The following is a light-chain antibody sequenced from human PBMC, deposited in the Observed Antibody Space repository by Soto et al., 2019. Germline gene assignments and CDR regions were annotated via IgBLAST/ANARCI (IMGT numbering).Light chain of an antibody. V-gene: IGKV3-20*01. J-gene: IGKJ2*01. Sequence: EIVLTQSPGTLSLSPGERATLSCRASQSVSSSYLAWYQQKPGQAPRLLIYGASSRATGTPDTFSGSGSGTDFTLTISRLEPEDFAVYYCQQYGSSPWTFGQGTKLEI. CDR3: QQYGSSPWT. CDR2: GAS. CDR1: QSVSSSY.